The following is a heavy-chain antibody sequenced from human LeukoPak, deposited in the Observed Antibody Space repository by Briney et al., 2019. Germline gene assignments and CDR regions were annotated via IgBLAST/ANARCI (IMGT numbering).Heavy chain of an antibody. Sequence: ASVKVSCKASGYTFTSYGISWVRQAPGQGLEWMGWISAYNCNTNYAQKLQGRVTMTTDTSTSTAYMELRSLRSDDTAVYYCARDSIQLWFVPLFDCWGQGTLVTVSS. CDR2: ISAYNCNT. J-gene: IGHJ4*02. D-gene: IGHD5-18*01. CDR3: ARDSIQLWFVPLFDC. V-gene: IGHV1-18*01. CDR1: GYTFTSYG.